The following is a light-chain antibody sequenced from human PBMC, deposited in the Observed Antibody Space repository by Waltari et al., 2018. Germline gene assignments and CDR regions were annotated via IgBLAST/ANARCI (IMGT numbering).Light chain of an antibody. V-gene: IGLV2-14*01. J-gene: IGLJ2*01. CDR1: SSDVGGYNY. CDR3: SSYTSSSTRV. Sequence: QSALTQPASVSGSPGQSITISCTGTSSDVGGYNYVSWYQQHPGTAPKHMIYEVSNRPSGVSNRFSGSKSGNTASLTLSGLQAEDEADYYCSSYTSSSTRVFGGGTKLTVL. CDR2: EVS.